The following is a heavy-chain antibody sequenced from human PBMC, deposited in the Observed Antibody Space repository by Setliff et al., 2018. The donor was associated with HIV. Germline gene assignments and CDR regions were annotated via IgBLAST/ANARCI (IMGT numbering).Heavy chain of an antibody. J-gene: IGHJ4*02. D-gene: IGHD3-16*02. Sequence: SETLSLTCTVSGVSISNYYWNWIRQPPGKGLEWIGYIFTSGDTNYNPSLRSRVTISVDTSKNQFSLKLSSVTAADTAVYYCARERSVGELSLALDWWGQGALVTVSS. CDR2: IFTSGDT. V-gene: IGHV4-4*09. CDR3: ARERSVGELSLALDW. CDR1: GVSISNYY.